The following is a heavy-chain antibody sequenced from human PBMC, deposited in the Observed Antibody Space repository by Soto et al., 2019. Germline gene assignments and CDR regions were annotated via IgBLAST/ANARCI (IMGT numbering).Heavy chain of an antibody. CDR2: INPDGNVG. J-gene: IGHJ4*02. V-gene: IGHV3-7*03. Sequence: EVQLLGSGGGLVQPGGSPRLSCVGSGFTFSTYWMNWVRQAPGKGLEWVANINPDGNVGTYVDSVRGRFTTSRDKAKNSLYLQMNSLRADDTAVYFCAGWGGHDYNYWGQGIMVNVSS. CDR1: GFTFSTYW. D-gene: IGHD4-4*01. CDR3: AGWGGHDYNY.